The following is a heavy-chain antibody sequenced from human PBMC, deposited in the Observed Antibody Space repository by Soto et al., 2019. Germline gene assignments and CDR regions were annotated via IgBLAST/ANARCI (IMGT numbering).Heavy chain of an antibody. CDR1: GFTFSSYA. D-gene: IGHD3-9*01. CDR2: ISYDGSNK. V-gene: IGHV3-30-3*01. J-gene: IGHJ4*02. CDR3: ARDVIWTAGIYDY. Sequence: PGGSLRLSCAASGFTFSSYAMHWVRQAPGKGLEWVAVISYDGSNKYYADSVKGRFTISRDNAKDSVFLQMNSLRGEDTAVYYCARDVIWTAGIYDYWGRGTLVTVSS.